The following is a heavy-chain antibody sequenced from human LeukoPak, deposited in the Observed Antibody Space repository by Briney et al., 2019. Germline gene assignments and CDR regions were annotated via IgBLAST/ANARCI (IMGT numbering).Heavy chain of an antibody. V-gene: IGHV4-59*01. CDR3: ARGARGGYFGLPRT. CDR1: GVSNSNYY. J-gene: IGHJ4*02. CDR2: IYYSGTT. D-gene: IGHD1-26*01. Sequence: PSETLSLTCTVSGVSNSNYYWSWLRQPPGEGLEWLGNIYYSGTTNYNPSLKSRVTISVDKSKTQFPLKLHSVTAANTAVYFCARGARGGYFGLPRTWGQGTLVTVSS.